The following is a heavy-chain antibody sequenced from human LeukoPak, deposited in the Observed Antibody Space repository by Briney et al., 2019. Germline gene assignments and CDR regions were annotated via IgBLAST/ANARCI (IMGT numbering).Heavy chain of an antibody. Sequence: SETLSLTCTVSGGSISSYYWSWIRQPPGKGLEWIGYIYYSGSTNYNPSLKSRVTISVDTSKNQFSLKLSSVTAADTAVYYCARYTVTTEYYYYYMDVWGKGTTVTVSS. J-gene: IGHJ6*03. D-gene: IGHD4-11*01. CDR2: IYYSGST. V-gene: IGHV4-59*08. CDR1: GGSISSYY. CDR3: ARYTVTTEYYYYYMDV.